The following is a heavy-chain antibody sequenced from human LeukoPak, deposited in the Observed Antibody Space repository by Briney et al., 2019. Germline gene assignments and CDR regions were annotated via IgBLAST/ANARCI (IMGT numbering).Heavy chain of an antibody. CDR3: ARQNTPHGNFDY. CDR2: LGTAGDT. Sequence: GGSLRLSCAASGFTLTNYAMHWVRQRAGEGLEWVSALGTAGDTFYPGSVKGRFTISRDDAKKSLFLQMNSLRAEDTAIYYCARQNTPHGNFDYWGQGTLVTVSS. J-gene: IGHJ4*02. V-gene: IGHV3-13*01. CDR1: GFTLTNYA. D-gene: IGHD5-24*01.